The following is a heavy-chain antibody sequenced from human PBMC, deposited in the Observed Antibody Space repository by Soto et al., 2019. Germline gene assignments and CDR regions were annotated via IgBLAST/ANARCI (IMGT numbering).Heavy chain of an antibody. D-gene: IGHD3-16*02. CDR3: ARVKYDYIWGSYRYAFDI. CDR1: GGSISSSSYY. CDR2: IYYSGST. J-gene: IGHJ3*02. V-gene: IGHV4-39*01. Sequence: SETLSLTCTVSGGSISSSSYYWGWIRQPPGKGLEWIGSIYYSGSTYYNPSLKSRVTISVDTSKNQFSLKLRSVTAADTAVYYRARVKYDYIWGSYRYAFDIWGQGTMVTVSS.